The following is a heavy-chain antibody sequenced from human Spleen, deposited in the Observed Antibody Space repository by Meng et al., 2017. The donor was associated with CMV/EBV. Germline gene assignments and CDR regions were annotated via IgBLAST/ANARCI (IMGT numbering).Heavy chain of an antibody. Sequence: YLFTSYDINGVRQDTGQGLEWMGWMNPNSGQTGYAKKFQGRVSFTRNTSMRTAYMELSSLRSEDTAVYFCARTQSYYGSGTYNWFDPWGQGTLVTVSS. CDR2: MNPNSGQT. V-gene: IGHV1-8*01. CDR1: YLFTSYD. J-gene: IGHJ5*02. D-gene: IGHD3-10*01. CDR3: ARTQSYYGSGTYNWFDP.